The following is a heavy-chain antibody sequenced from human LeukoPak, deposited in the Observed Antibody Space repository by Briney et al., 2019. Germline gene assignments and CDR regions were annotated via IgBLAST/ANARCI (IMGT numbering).Heavy chain of an antibody. V-gene: IGHV3-23*01. D-gene: IGHD3-22*01. CDR3: AKLATLHTSGYYDY. CDR2: ISSSGGST. Sequence: GGSLRLSCAASGFTFSSYAMTWVRQAPGEGLEWVSAISSSGGSTYYADSVKGRFTISRDNSKNTLYLQMNSLRAEDTALYYCAKLATLHTSGYYDYWGQGTLVTVSS. J-gene: IGHJ4*02. CDR1: GFTFSSYA.